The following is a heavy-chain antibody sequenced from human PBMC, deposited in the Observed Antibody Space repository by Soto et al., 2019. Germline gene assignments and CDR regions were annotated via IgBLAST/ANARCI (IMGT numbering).Heavy chain of an antibody. CDR1: GFSLSTGGVG. V-gene: IGHV2-5*02. CDR3: SHNAGRTKGGDYIGGSYRLHWFDP. CDR2: IYWDDDK. Sequence: QITLKESGPPLVKPTQTLTLTCTFSGFSLSTGGVGVGWIRQPPGKALEWLALIYWDDDKRYSPSLKSRLTITKDTSKNQVVLTMTNVDPVDTATYYCSHNAGRTKGGDYIGGSYRLHWFDPWGQGTLVTVSS. D-gene: IGHD3-16*02. J-gene: IGHJ5*02.